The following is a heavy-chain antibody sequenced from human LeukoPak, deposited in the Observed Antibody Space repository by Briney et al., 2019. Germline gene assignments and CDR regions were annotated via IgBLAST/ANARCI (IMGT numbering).Heavy chain of an antibody. CDR3: ARDFQTLVRVQL. Sequence: GGSLRLSCAVSGFIFSSYSMNWVRQAPGKGLEWVSYISGSSSIRYADSVKGRFTISRDNAKNSLYLQMNSLRAEDTAVYYCARDFQTLVRVQLWGQGTLVTASS. D-gene: IGHD2-8*02. CDR2: ISGSSSI. CDR1: GFIFSSYS. V-gene: IGHV3-48*01. J-gene: IGHJ1*01.